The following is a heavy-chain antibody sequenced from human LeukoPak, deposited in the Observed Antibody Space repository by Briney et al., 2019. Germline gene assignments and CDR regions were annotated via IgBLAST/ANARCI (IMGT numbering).Heavy chain of an antibody. CDR3: AKDLWYYYGSGSYYFPDY. Sequence: PGVSLRLSCAASGFTFSSYGMHWVRQAPGKGLEWVAFIRYDGSNKYYADSVKGRFTISRDNSKDTLYLQMNSLRAEDTAVYYCAKDLWYYYGSGSYYFPDYWGQGTLVTVSS. CDR1: GFTFSSYG. CDR2: IRYDGSNK. J-gene: IGHJ4*02. V-gene: IGHV3-30*02. D-gene: IGHD3-10*01.